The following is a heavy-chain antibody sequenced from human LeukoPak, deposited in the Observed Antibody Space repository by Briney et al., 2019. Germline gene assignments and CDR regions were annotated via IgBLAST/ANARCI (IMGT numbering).Heavy chain of an antibody. CDR2: IYYSGST. CDR1: GGSISSYY. CDR3: ARGMYSSSWYSFDY. J-gene: IGHJ4*02. D-gene: IGHD6-13*01. V-gene: IGHV4-59*01. Sequence: SETLSLTCTVSGGSISSYYWSWIRQPPGKGLEWIGYIYYSGSTNYNPSLKSRVTISVDTSKNQFSLKLSSVTAADTAVYYCARGMYSSSWYSFDYWGQGTLVTVPS.